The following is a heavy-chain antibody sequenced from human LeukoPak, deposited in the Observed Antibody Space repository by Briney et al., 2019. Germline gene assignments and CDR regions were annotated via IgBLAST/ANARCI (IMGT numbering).Heavy chain of an antibody. D-gene: IGHD3-3*01. V-gene: IGHV1-2*02. CDR2: MNPKSGGT. CDR3: ARDARPITVFEVIMGSCFDP. J-gene: IGHJ5*02. CDR1: GYTFTDYY. Sequence: RVASVKVSCEASGYTFTDYYIYWVRQAPGQGLEWMGWMNPKSGGTEYAQKFQGRVTMTRDTSINTAYMELSRLRFDDTAVYYCARDARPITVFEVIMGSCFDPWGQGTLVTVSS.